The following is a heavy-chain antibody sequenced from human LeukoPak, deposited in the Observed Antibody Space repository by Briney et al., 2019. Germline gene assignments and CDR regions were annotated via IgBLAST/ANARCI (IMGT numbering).Heavy chain of an antibody. J-gene: IGHJ6*03. Sequence: SGTLSLTCTVSGGSISNYYWSWIRQPAGKGLEWIGRIYTSGSTNYNPSLKSRVTISVDKSKNQFSLKLSSVTAADTAVYYCARDQATAIHSTHYYYVDVWGEGTTVTVSS. CDR1: GGSISNYY. D-gene: IGHD2-2*02. CDR2: IYTSGST. V-gene: IGHV4-4*07. CDR3: ARDQATAIHSTHYYYVDV.